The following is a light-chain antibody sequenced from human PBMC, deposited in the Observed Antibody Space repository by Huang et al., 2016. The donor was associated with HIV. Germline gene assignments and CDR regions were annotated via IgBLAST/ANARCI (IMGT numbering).Light chain of an antibody. Sequence: DIQMTQSPTSLSASVGDRVALTCRASQNISTYLNWYQQKPGRFPNLLIYGASKLVSGVPSTFRGSASGSSFTLSIVGLQPEDFAVYYCQQSYSLPFTFGPGTKVHIK. CDR2: GAS. V-gene: IGKV1-39*01. CDR1: QNISTY. J-gene: IGKJ3*01. CDR3: QQSYSLPFT.